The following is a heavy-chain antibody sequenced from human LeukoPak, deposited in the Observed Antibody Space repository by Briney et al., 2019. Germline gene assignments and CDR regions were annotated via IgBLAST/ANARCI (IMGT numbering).Heavy chain of an antibody. J-gene: IGHJ4*02. CDR3: TRDQTPYY. CDR2: IRSKIYGGTP. CDR1: GFNFGDYA. Sequence: GGSLRLSCTTSGFNFGDYAMTWVRQAPGKGLEWVGFIRSKIYGGTPEYAASVKGRFTISRDDSEGVAYLQMNSLKTEDTAVYYCTRDQTPYYWGQGTLVTVAS. V-gene: IGHV3-49*04.